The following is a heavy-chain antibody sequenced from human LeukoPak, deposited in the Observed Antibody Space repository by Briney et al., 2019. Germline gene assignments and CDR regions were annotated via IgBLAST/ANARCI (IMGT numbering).Heavy chain of an antibody. CDR3: AKDLSGHWCIDY. Sequence: GGTLRLSCVASGFAFSNYYMHWVRQAPGKGLEWVAIISDDGERKFYADSVRGRITISRDKSKNTLFLQMNSLRADDTAVYFCAKDLSGHWCIDYWGQGTLVTVSS. D-gene: IGHD4/OR15-4a*01. CDR2: ISDDGERK. J-gene: IGHJ4*02. CDR1: GFAFSNYY. V-gene: IGHV3-30*18.